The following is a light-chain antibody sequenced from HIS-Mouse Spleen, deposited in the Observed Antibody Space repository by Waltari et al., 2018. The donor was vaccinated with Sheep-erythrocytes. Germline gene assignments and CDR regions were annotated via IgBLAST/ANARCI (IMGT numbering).Light chain of an antibody. J-gene: IGKJ2*01. CDR1: QSISSY. V-gene: IGKV1-39*01. CDR3: QQSYSTPYT. Sequence: IQMTQSPSSLSASLVDRITITCRASQSISSYLNWYQQKPGKAPKLLIYAASSLQSGVPSRFSGSGSGTDFTLTISSLQPEDFATYYCQQSYSTPYTFGQGTKLEIK. CDR2: AAS.